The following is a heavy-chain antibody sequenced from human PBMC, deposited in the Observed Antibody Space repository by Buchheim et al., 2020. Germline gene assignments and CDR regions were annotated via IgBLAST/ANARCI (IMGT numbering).Heavy chain of an antibody. V-gene: IGHV3-23*04. D-gene: IGHD4-17*01. CDR2: LSTSGGAT. Sequence: EVQLVESGGGLVQPGGSLRLPCAGSGFTFSSYAMSWVRQAPGKGLEWVSALSTSGGATYYADSVKGRSIISRDHSNNTLYLQMNSLRAEDTAVYYCAKDGIYGDYSCDNWGQGTL. CDR1: GFTFSSYA. CDR3: AKDGIYGDYSCDN. J-gene: IGHJ4*02.